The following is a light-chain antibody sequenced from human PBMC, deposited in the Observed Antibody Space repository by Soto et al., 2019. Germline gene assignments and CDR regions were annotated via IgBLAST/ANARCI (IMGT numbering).Light chain of an antibody. J-gene: IGLJ3*02. V-gene: IGLV2-8*01. CDR2: EVS. CDR1: SSDVGGYNY. CDR3: TSYAGSNIWV. Sequence: QSALTQPPSASGPPGQSVTISCTGTSSDVGGYNYVSWYQQYPGKAPKLMIYEVSKRPSGVPDRFSGSKSGKTASLTVSGLQPEDEADCYCTSYAGSNIWVFGGGTKLTVL.